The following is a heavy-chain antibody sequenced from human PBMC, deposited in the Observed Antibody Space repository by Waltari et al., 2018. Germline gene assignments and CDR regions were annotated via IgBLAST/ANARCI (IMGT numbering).Heavy chain of an antibody. CDR1: GFAFGDYA. CDR3: TRGWDATGTMVGNF. V-gene: IGHV3-49*04. CDR2: IRRKGYGGTK. D-gene: IGHD1-7*01. Sequence: EVQLVESGGGLVQPGRSLRLSCTGSGFAFGDYAMGWVRQAPGKGLEWVGFIRRKGYGGTKDYAASVKGRFTSSRDDSRTTTFLQMSGLQIEDTAVYYCTRGWDATGTMVGNFWGQGTLVTVSS. J-gene: IGHJ4*02.